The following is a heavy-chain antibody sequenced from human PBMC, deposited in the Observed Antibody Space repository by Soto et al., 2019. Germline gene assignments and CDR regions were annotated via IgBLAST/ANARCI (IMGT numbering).Heavy chain of an antibody. CDR1: GYTFTSYG. J-gene: IGHJ4*02. CDR2: ISACNGNT. D-gene: IGHD6-13*01. Sequence: ASVKVSCKASGYTFTSYGISWVRQAPGQGLEWMGWISACNGNTNYAQKLQGRVTMTTDTSTSTAYMELRSLRSDDTAVYYCARDRAAAGRMAYWGQGTLVTVYS. V-gene: IGHV1-18*04. CDR3: ARDRAAAGRMAY.